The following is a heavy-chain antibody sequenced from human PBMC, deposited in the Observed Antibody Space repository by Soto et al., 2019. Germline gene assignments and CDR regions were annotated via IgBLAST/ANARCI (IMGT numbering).Heavy chain of an antibody. Sequence: SETLTLTCTVSGGSVTGYYWSWIRQTPGKGLEWIGNVHYSRVTNYNHSLKSRVTMSIDTSKNRFYLRLNYVNATDTAVFFCEKAPSVYYDDRGKITTYLDSWGQGALVTVSS. CDR3: EKAPSVYYDDRGKITTYLDS. V-gene: IGHV4-59*02. J-gene: IGHJ4*02. CDR2: VHYSRVT. CDR1: GGSVTGYY. D-gene: IGHD3-16*01.